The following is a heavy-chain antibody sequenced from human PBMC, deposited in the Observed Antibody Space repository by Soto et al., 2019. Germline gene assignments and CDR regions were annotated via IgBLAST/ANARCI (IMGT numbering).Heavy chain of an antibody. CDR2: IYYSGST. CDR3: ARVQGGGGAMVHNY. D-gene: IGHD5-18*01. V-gene: IGHV4-30-4*01. CDR1: GGSISSGDYY. J-gene: IGHJ4*02. Sequence: QVQLQESGPGLVKPSQTLSLTCTVSGGSISSGDYYWRWIRQPPGKGLEWIGYIYYSGSTYYNPSLKSRVTISVDTSKNQFSLKLSSVTAADTAVYYWARVQGGGGAMVHNYWGQGTLVTVSS.